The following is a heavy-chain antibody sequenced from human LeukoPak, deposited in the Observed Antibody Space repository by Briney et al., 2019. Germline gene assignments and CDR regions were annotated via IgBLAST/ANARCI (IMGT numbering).Heavy chain of an antibody. Sequence: GGSLRLSCAASGSTFSDYYMSWIRQAPGKGLEWVSYISSSGSTIYYADSVKGRFTISRDNAKNSLYLQMNSLRAEDTAVYYCASLYGSGSYYYYYYGMDVWGQGTTVTVSS. V-gene: IGHV3-11*01. D-gene: IGHD3-10*01. J-gene: IGHJ6*02. CDR3: ASLYGSGSYYYYYYGMDV. CDR1: GSTFSDYY. CDR2: ISSSGSTI.